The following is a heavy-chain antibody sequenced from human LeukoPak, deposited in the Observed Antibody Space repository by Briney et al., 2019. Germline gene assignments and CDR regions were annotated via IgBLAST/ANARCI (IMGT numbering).Heavy chain of an antibody. D-gene: IGHD3-22*01. J-gene: IGHJ4*02. CDR3: AGEFYDSSGYKYLVS. CDR2: IWFDGTNK. V-gene: IGHV3-33*07. CDR1: GFSFSRHG. Sequence: GRSLTLTCAASGFSFSRHGMYWVRQAPGKGLEWVAVIWFDGTNKYYADSVKGRFTVSRDNFKNTLNLQMNSLRAEDTAVYYCAGEFYDSSGYKYLVSCGQGDLLTVSS.